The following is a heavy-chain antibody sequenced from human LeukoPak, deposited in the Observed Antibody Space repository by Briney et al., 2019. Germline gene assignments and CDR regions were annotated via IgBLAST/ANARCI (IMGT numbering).Heavy chain of an antibody. CDR1: GFTFSSYA. D-gene: IGHD2-2*01. CDR2: ISGSGGST. CDR3: AKETIVVVPAAMTAPWRWNPNWFDP. V-gene: IGHV3-23*01. J-gene: IGHJ5*02. Sequence: GGSLRLSCAASGFTFSSYAMSWVRQAPGKGLEWVSAISGSGGSTYYADSVKGRFTISRDNSKNTLYLQMNSLRAEDTAVYYCAKETIVVVPAAMTAPWRWNPNWFDPWGQGTLVTVSS.